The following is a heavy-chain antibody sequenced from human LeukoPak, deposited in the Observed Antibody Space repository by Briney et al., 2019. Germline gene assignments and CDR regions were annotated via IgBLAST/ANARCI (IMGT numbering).Heavy chain of an antibody. J-gene: IGHJ4*02. Sequence: EPSETLSLTCAVYGGSFSGYYWSWIRQPPGKGLEWIGEINHSGSTNYNPSLKGRVTISVDTSKNQFSLKLSSVTAADTAVFYCAFFPVVRGYKYDYWGQGTLVTVSS. V-gene: IGHV4-34*01. CDR1: GGSFSGYY. CDR3: AFFPVVRGYKYDY. D-gene: IGHD3-10*01. CDR2: INHSGST.